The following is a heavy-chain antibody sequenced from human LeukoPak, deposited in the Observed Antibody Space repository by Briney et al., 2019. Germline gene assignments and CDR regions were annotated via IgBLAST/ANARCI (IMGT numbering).Heavy chain of an antibody. J-gene: IGHJ4*02. Sequence: GGSLRLSCAASGFTFSGSAMHWVRQASGKGLEWVGRIRSKANSYATAYAASVNGRFTISRDDSKNTAYLQMSSLKTEDTALYSCTRGDYYDRRAYYRSWGQGTLAPVPS. CDR3: TRGDYYDRRAYYRS. CDR1: GFTFSGSA. D-gene: IGHD3-22*01. CDR2: IRSKANSYAT. V-gene: IGHV3-73*01.